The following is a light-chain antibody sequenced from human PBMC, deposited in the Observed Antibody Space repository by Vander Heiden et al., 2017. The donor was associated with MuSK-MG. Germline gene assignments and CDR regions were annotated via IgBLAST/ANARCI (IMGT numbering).Light chain of an antibody. CDR1: SLRSYY. J-gene: IGLJ2*01. Sequence: SSELTQDPAVSVALGQTVRITCQGDSLRSYYGNWYQQKPGQATGLVIFGKNNRPSWIPHRFAGAISGNTASLTITVAQAEDEADYYCNSLDISVIHLGVFGGGTKLTVL. CDR2: GKN. V-gene: IGLV3-19*01. CDR3: NSLDISVIHLGV.